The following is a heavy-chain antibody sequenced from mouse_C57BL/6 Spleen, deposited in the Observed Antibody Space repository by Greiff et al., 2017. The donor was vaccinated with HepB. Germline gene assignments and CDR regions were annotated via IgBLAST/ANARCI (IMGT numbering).Heavy chain of an antibody. Sequence: EVQLQQSGAELVKPGASVKLSCTASGFNIKDYYMHWVKQRTEQGLEWIGRIDPEDGETKYAPKFQGKATLTADTSSNTAYLQLSSLTSEDTAVYYCASRGNYGYDEGVDYWGQGTTLTVAS. CDR3: ASRGNYGYDEGVDY. V-gene: IGHV14-2*01. CDR1: GFNIKDYY. CDR2: IDPEDGET. J-gene: IGHJ2*01. D-gene: IGHD2-2*01.